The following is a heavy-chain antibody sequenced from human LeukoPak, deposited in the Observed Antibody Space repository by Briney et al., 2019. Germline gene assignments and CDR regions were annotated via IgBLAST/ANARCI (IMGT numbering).Heavy chain of an antibody. J-gene: IGHJ4*02. D-gene: IGHD3-22*01. CDR1: GFTFDDYG. V-gene: IGHV3-9*01. CDR2: ISWDSGST. Sequence: PGRSRRLSCTASGFTFDDYGMHWVRQAPGKGLEWVSGISWDSGSTGYADSVKGRFTISRDNAKNSLYLQMKSLRAEETALYYCAKDLFNYYDSSSPRTSFDYWGQGTLVTVSS. CDR3: AKDLFNYYDSSSPRTSFDY.